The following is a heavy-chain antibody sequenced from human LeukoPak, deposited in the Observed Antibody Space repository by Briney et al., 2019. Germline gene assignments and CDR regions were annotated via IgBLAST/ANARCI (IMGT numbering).Heavy chain of an antibody. V-gene: IGHV1-69*05. CDR2: IIPIFGTA. Sequence: SVKVSCKASGGTFSSYAISWLRRAPGQGLEWMGGIIPIFGTANYAQKFQGRVTITTDESTSTAYMELSSLRSEDTAVYYCARSEYSSSYYYFDYWGQGTLVTVSS. CDR3: ARSEYSSSYYYFDY. CDR1: GGTFSSYA. J-gene: IGHJ4*02. D-gene: IGHD6-6*01.